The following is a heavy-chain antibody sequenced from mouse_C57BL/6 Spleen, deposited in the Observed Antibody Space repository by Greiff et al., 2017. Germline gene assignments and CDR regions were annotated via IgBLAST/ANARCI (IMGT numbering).Heavy chain of an antibody. D-gene: IGHD1-1*01. Sequence: EVKLVESGGGLVQPGGSLSLSCAASGFTFTDYYMSWVRQPPGKALEWLGFIRNKANGYTTEYSASVKGRFTISRDNSQSILYLQMNALRAEDSATYYCARGDYYGSSVFAYWGQGTLVTVSA. CDR2: IRNKANGYTT. CDR1: GFTFTDYY. CDR3: ARGDYYGSSVFAY. J-gene: IGHJ3*01. V-gene: IGHV7-3*01.